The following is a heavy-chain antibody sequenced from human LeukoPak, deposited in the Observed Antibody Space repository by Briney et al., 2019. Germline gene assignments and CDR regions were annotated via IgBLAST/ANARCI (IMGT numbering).Heavy chain of an antibody. J-gene: IGHJ6*02. Sequence: SVNVSCKASGGTFSSYAISWVRQAPGQGLEWMGGIIPIFGTANYAQKFQGRVTITADESTSTAYMELSSLRSEDTAVYYCASPFQPYCSSTSCPENYYYYGMDVWGQGTTVTVSS. CDR1: GGTFSSYA. CDR2: IIPIFGTA. V-gene: IGHV1-69*13. CDR3: ASPFQPYCSSTSCPENYYYYGMDV. D-gene: IGHD2-2*01.